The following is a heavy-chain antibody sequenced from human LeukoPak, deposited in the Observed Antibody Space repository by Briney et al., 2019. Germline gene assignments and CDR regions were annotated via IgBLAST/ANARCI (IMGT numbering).Heavy chain of an antibody. CDR2: IYYTGST. CDR1: GGSISSYY. J-gene: IGHJ4*02. CDR3: ARGQYYYDSSGSRYFDY. Sequence: SETLSLTCTVSGGSISSYYWSWIRQPPGKGLEWIGFIYYTGSTNYNPSLKSRVTISVDTSKNQFSLKLSSVTAADTAVYYCARGQYYYDSSGSRYFDYWGQGTLVTVSA. D-gene: IGHD3-22*01. V-gene: IGHV4-59*12.